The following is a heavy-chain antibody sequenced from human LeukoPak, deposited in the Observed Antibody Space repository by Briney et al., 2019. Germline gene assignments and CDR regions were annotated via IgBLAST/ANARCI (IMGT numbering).Heavy chain of an antibody. J-gene: IGHJ4*02. Sequence: SETLSLTCAVYGGSFSGYYWSWIRQPPGKGLEWIGEINHSGSTNYNPSLKSRVTISVDTSKNQFSLKLSSVTAADTAVYYCAAIYGGLRDYWGQGTLVTVSS. CDR1: GGSFSGYY. CDR3: AAIYGGLRDY. V-gene: IGHV4-34*01. CDR2: INHSGST. D-gene: IGHD4-23*01.